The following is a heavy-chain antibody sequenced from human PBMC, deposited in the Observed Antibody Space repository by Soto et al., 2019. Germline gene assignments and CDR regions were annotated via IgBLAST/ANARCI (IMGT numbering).Heavy chain of an antibody. CDR3: ARDIGYCSSTSFQLMGAFDI. V-gene: IGHV1-69*01. CDR2: IIPIFGTA. D-gene: IGHD2-2*01. CDR1: GGTFSSYA. J-gene: IGHJ3*02. Sequence: QVQLVQSGAEVKKPGSSVKVSCKASGGTFSSYAISWVRQAPGQGLEWMGGIIPIFGTANYAQKFQGRVTITADESTSAAYMELSSLRSEDTAVYYCARDIGYCSSTSFQLMGAFDIWGQGTMVTVSS.